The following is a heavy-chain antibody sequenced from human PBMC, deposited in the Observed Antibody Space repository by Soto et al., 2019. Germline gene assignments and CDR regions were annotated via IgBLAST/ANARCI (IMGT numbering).Heavy chain of an antibody. CDR3: ARGSIVVVPAAINSYYYYYMDV. CDR2: INHSGST. D-gene: IGHD2-2*02. Sequence: SETLSLTCAVYGGSFSGYYWSWIRQPPGKGLEWIGEINHSGSTNYNPSLKSRVTISVDTSKNQFSLKLSSVTAADTAVYYCARGSIVVVPAAINSYYYYYMDVWGKGTTVTSP. V-gene: IGHV4-34*01. CDR1: GGSFSGYY. J-gene: IGHJ6*03.